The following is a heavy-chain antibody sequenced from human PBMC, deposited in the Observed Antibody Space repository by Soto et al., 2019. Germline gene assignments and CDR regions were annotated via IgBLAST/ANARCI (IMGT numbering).Heavy chain of an antibody. V-gene: IGHV3-30*03. CDR2: ISHDGSNK. CDR3: ATQQLPGDFDY. J-gene: IGHJ4*02. D-gene: IGHD6-13*01. Sequence: QVQLVESGGGVVQPGRSLRLSCAASGFTFSSYGMHWVRQAPGKGLEWVAVISHDGSNKYYADSVKGRFTISRDNSKNQLYLHMNSLRAEDTAVYYCATQQLPGDFDYWGQGTLVTVSS. CDR1: GFTFSSYG.